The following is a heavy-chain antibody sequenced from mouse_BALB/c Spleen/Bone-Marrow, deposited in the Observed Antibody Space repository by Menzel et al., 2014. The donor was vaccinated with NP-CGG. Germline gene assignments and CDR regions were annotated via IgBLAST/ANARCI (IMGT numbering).Heavy chain of an antibody. CDR3: ASYYYGSSLFAY. D-gene: IGHD1-1*01. CDR1: GFNIKDTY. Sequence: VQLQQSGAELVKPGASVQLSCTASGFNIKDTYMHWVTQRPEQGLEWIGRIDPANGNTKYDPKFQGKATITADTSSNTAYLQLSSLTSEDTAVYYCASYYYGSSLFAYWGQGTLVTVSA. V-gene: IGHV14-3*02. J-gene: IGHJ3*01. CDR2: IDPANGNT.